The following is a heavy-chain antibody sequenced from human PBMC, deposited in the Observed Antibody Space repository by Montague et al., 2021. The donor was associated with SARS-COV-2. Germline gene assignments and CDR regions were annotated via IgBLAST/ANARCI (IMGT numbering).Heavy chain of an antibody. J-gene: IGHJ6*02. Sequence: SETLSLTCAVYGGSFSGYYWSWIRQPPGKGLVLIGEINHSGSTNYNPSPKSRVTISVDTSKNQFSLKLSSVTAADTAVYYCARVRYYGSGTSLGMDVWGQGTTVTVSS. CDR3: ARVRYYGSGTSLGMDV. V-gene: IGHV4-34*01. CDR1: GGSFSGYY. CDR2: INHSGST. D-gene: IGHD3-10*01.